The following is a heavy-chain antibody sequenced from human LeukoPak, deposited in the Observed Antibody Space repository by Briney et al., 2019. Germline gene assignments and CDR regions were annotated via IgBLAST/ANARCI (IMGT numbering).Heavy chain of an antibody. V-gene: IGHV4-59*01. D-gene: IGHD2-15*01. CDR2: IYNSGST. J-gene: IGHJ3*02. CDR1: GGSISSYY. Sequence: PSETLSLTCTVSGGSISSYYWSWIRQPPGKGLECIGYIYNSGSTYYNPPLKSRLTISVDTSKNQFSLKLSSVTAADTAVYYCARDLLGAFDIWGQGTMVTVSS. CDR3: ARDLLGAFDI.